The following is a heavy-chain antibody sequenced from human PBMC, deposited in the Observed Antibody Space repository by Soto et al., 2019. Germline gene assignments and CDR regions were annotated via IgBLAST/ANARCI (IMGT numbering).Heavy chain of an antibody. CDR1: GFTVSSNY. D-gene: IGHD3-10*01. Sequence: EVQLVESGGGLVQPGGSLRLSCAASGFTVSSNYMSWVRQAPGKGLEWVSVIYSGGSTYYADSVKGRFTISRHNSKNTLYLQMNSLRAEDPAVYYCARGRPLYYYGSGSYYGPFDYWGQGTLVTVSS. V-gene: IGHV3-53*04. J-gene: IGHJ4*02. CDR2: IYSGGST. CDR3: ARGRPLYYYGSGSYYGPFDY.